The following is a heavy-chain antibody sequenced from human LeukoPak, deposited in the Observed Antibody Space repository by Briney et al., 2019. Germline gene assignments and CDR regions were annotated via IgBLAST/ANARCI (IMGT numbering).Heavy chain of an antibody. J-gene: IGHJ5*02. CDR3: ARALYYYGSGTLGWFDP. V-gene: IGHV1-18*01. Sequence: ASVRVSCKASGYTFTSYGISWVRQAPGQGLEWMGWISAYNGNTNYAQKFQGRVTITADESTSTAYMELSSLRSEDTAVYYCARALYYYGSGTLGWFDPWGQGTLVTVSS. D-gene: IGHD3-10*01. CDR2: ISAYNGNT. CDR1: GYTFTSYG.